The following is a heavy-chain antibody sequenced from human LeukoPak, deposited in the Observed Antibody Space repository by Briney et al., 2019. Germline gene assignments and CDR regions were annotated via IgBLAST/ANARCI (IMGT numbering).Heavy chain of an antibody. CDR2: IYYSGST. CDR1: GGSISSSSYY. D-gene: IGHD6-13*01. J-gene: IGHJ5*02. V-gene: IGHV4-39*01. Sequence: SETLSLTCAVSGGSISSSSYYRGWIRQPPGKGLEWIGSIYYSGSTYYNPSLKSRVTISVDTSKNQFSLKLSSVTAADTAVYYCARHGGTPAGYSPTFDPWGQGTLVTVSS. CDR3: ARHGGTPAGYSPTFDP.